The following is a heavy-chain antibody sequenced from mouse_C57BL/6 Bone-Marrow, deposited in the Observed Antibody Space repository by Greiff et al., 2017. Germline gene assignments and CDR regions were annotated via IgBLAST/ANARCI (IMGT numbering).Heavy chain of an antibody. Sequence: VQLQQSGAELVKPGASVKISCKASGYAFSSYWMNWVKQRPGKGLEWIGQIYPGDGDTNYNGKFKGKATLTADKSSSTAYMQLSSLTSEDSAVYFCARKLRWENWYFDVWGTGTTVTVSS. CDR1: GYAFSSYW. CDR2: IYPGDGDT. CDR3: ARKLRWENWYFDV. V-gene: IGHV1-80*01. D-gene: IGHD1-1*01. J-gene: IGHJ1*03.